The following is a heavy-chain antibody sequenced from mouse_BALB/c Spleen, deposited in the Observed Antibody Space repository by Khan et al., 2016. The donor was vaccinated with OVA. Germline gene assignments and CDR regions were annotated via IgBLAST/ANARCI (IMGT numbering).Heavy chain of an antibody. D-gene: IGHD2-14*01. CDR2: INPSNGYT. CDR1: GYTFTSYT. CDR3: VRDGAYHRNDDWFAY. V-gene: IGHV1-4*01. J-gene: IGHJ3*01. Sequence: QIQLVQSGAELARPGASVKMSCKASGYTFTSYTIHWIKLRPGQGLEWIGYINPSNGYTNYNQKFKDKATLTADKSSTTAYMELSSLTSDDSALQNCVRDGAYHRNDDWFAYWGQGTLVTVSA.